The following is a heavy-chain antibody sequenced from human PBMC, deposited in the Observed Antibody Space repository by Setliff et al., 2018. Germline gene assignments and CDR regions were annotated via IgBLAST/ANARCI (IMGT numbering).Heavy chain of an antibody. Sequence: PGESLKISCKGSGYSFTNYWIAWVRQTPGKGLEWMGIIYPSDSDIRYSPSFQGQVTISADKSISTAYLQWSSLKASDTAIYYCARPAYSSRWYEIKGFDYWGQGTLVTVSS. J-gene: IGHJ4*02. CDR1: GYSFTNYW. V-gene: IGHV5-51*01. CDR2: IYPSDSDI. D-gene: IGHD6-13*01. CDR3: ARPAYSSRWYEIKGFDY.